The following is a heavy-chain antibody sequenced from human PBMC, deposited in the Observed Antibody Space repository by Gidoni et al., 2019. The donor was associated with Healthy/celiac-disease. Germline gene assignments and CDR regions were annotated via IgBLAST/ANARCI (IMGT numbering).Heavy chain of an antibody. CDR3: ARWENLENYFDY. D-gene: IGHD1-26*01. CDR2: ISSSSSYI. Sequence: EVQLVESGGGLVKPGGSLSLSCAASGFTFSSYSMNWVRQAPGKGLEWVSSISSSSSYIYYADSVKGRFTISRDNAKNSLYLQMNSLRAEDTAVYYCARWENLENYFDYWGQGTLVTVSS. V-gene: IGHV3-21*01. CDR1: GFTFSSYS. J-gene: IGHJ4*02.